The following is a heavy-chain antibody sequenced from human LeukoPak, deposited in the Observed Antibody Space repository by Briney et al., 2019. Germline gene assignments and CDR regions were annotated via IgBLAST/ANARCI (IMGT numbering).Heavy chain of an antibody. CDR1: GFTFSSYA. V-gene: IGHV3-23*01. CDR2: ISGSGGST. D-gene: IGHD6-13*01. J-gene: IGHJ4*02. CDR3: AILPGYSSSWYEVDY. Sequence: PGGSLRLSCAASGFTFSSYAMSWVRQAPGKGLEWVSGISGSGGSTYYADSVKGRFTISRDNSKNTLYLQMNSPRAEDTAAYYCAILPGYSSSWYEVDYWGQGTLVTVSS.